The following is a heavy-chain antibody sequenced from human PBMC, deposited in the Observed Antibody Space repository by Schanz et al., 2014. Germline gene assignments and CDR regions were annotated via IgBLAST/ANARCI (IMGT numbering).Heavy chain of an antibody. CDR3: ARDAADFYDILTEEDY. V-gene: IGHV1-18*01. CDR1: GYTFTSYG. Sequence: QVQVVQSGAELKKPGASVKVSCKASGYTFTSYGISWVRQAPGQGLEWMGWISAYNGNTKYPRKLQGRVTMTTDTSTSTAYMELRSLRSDDTAVYYCARDAADFYDILTEEDYWGQGTLVTVSS. CDR2: ISAYNGNT. J-gene: IGHJ4*02. D-gene: IGHD3-9*01.